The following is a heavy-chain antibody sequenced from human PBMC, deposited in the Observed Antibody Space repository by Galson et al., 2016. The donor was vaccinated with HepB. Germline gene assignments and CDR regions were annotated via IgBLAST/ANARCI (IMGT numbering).Heavy chain of an antibody. Sequence: SLRLSCAASGFTFSSYWMHWVRQAPGEGLMWVSRITNDGTTTDYADSVKGRFTISRDNAKNTLYLQMNSLRAEDTAVYYCARDRHDLARYFDYWGQGTLVTVSS. CDR1: GFTFSSYW. CDR3: ARDRHDLARYFDY. V-gene: IGHV3-74*01. J-gene: IGHJ4*02. CDR2: ITNDGTTT. D-gene: IGHD1-1*01.